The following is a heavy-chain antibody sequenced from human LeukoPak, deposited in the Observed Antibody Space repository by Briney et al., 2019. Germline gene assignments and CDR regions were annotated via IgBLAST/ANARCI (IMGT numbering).Heavy chain of an antibody. CDR2: IYTSGTT. CDR1: DGSISNYY. V-gene: IGHV4-4*07. J-gene: IGHJ6*03. Sequence: SETLSLTCTVSDGSISNYYWSWIRQPAGKGLEWIGRIYTSGTTNYNPSLKSRVTMSVDTSKNHFSLNLDPVTAADTAVYYCARDVRRSSSSANSYYYYMDVWGKGTTVTVSS. D-gene: IGHD6-6*01. CDR3: ARDVRRSSSSANSYYYYMDV.